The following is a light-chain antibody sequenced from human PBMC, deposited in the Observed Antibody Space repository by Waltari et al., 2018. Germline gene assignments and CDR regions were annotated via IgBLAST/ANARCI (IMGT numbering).Light chain of an antibody. Sequence: QSALTQPRSVSGSPGQSVTISCSGTSSDVGAYNYVSWYQQHPTKAPKLMIYDVSKRPSGVPDRFSGSKSGNTASLPISGLQAEDEADYYCCSYAGSYTYVFGTGTKVTVL. CDR1: SSDVGAYNY. V-gene: IGLV2-11*01. CDR3: CSYAGSYTYV. J-gene: IGLJ1*01. CDR2: DVS.